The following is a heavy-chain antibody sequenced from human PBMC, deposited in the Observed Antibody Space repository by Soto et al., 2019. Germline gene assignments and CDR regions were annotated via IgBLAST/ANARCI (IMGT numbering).Heavy chain of an antibody. Sequence: SETLSLTCTVSGDSVTNGFYWGWIRQSAGQGLEWLGTVYPSGNTYYNPSVRGRVSMSIDPSKNQFSLSPTSVTAADTARYFCVGYTASHNWLDPWGQGTLVTVYS. D-gene: IGHD5-12*01. CDR3: VGYTASHNWLDP. V-gene: IGHV4-38-2*02. CDR2: VYPSGNT. CDR1: GDSVTNGFY. J-gene: IGHJ5*02.